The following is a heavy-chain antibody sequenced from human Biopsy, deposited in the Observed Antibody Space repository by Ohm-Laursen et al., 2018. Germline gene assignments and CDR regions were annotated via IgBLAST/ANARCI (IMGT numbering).Heavy chain of an antibody. CDR3: ATKLTGYFHH. CDR2: NIPILGTG. V-gene: IGHV1-69*06. J-gene: IGHJ1*01. D-gene: IGHD3-9*01. Sequence: GASVKVSCKAPEGTFSNYGVNWVRQAPGQGLEWLGGNIPILGTGNYAQKFQDRVTVAADTSTSTAATELRSPRSDDTAVYYCATKLTGYFHHWGQGTLVIVSS. CDR1: EGTFSNYG.